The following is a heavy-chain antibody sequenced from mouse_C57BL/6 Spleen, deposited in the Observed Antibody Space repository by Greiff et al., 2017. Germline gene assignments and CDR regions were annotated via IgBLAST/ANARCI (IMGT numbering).Heavy chain of an antibody. J-gene: IGHJ4*01. CDR3: ARWIITTVVARHAMDY. D-gene: IGHD1-1*01. V-gene: IGHV1-55*01. CDR2: IYPGSGST. CDR1: GYTFTSYW. Sequence: QVQLQQPGAELVKPGASVKMSCKASGYTFTSYWITWVKQRPGQGLEWIGDIYPGSGSTNYNEKFKSKATLTVDTSSSTAYMQLSSLTSEDSAVYYCARWIITTVVARHAMDYWGQGTSVTVSS.